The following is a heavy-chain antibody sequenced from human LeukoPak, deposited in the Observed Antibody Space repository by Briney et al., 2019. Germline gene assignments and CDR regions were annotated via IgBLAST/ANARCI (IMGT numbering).Heavy chain of an antibody. J-gene: IGHJ2*01. CDR3: ARHLHPAETTGGYFDF. CDR2: TYPGGSDT. D-gene: IGHD4-17*01. V-gene: IGHV5-51*01. CDR1: GYSFTNYW. Sequence: PGESLKISCQVSGYSFTNYWIGWVRQMPGKGLEWMGITYPGGSDTKYSPSFQGQVTISVDKSISTAYLQWSSLKASDTAMYYCARHLHPAETTGGYFDFWGRGTLVTVSS.